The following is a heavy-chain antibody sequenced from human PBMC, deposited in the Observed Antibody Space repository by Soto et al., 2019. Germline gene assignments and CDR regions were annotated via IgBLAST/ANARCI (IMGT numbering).Heavy chain of an antibody. D-gene: IGHD6-19*01. CDR3: AKVDRYSSGWSYYAPEDYYYPMDV. V-gene: IGHV3-23*01. J-gene: IGHJ6*02. CDR1: GFTFDIYA. Sequence: EVPLLESGGDLVQPGGSLRISCDASGFTFDIYALSWVRQTPGKGLEWVAAISGSGDYTYYTDSVKGRFTISRGNSKNTLSLQMNKMRGEDTAIYYCAKVDRYSSGWSYYAPEDYYYPMDVWGQWTTVTVSS. CDR2: ISGSGDYT.